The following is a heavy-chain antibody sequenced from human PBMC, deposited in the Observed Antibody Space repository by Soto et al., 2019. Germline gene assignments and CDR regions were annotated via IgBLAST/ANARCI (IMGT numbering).Heavy chain of an antibody. V-gene: IGHV3-30*18. D-gene: IGHD2-15*01. CDR1: GFTFSTYD. CDR3: AKVSISKSSAVTFDS. Sequence: QVQLVESGGGMVQPGRSLRLSCTVSGFTFSTYDMHWVRQAPGKGLEWVAVVSYDAGYKNYADYVKGRFTISRDNSKNTLYLQMNGLRPEDTAVYYCAKVSISKSSAVTFDSWGQGTLVTVSS. J-gene: IGHJ4*02. CDR2: VSYDAGYK.